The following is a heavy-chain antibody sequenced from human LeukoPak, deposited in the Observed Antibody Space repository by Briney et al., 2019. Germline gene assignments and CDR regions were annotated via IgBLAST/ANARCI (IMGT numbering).Heavy chain of an antibody. CDR2: IKSKTDGGTT. CDR3: TTDATWIQLWLPYDY. CDR1: RFTFSNAW. D-gene: IGHD5-18*01. V-gene: IGHV3-15*01. Sequence: PGGSLRLSCAASRFTFSNAWMSWVRQAPGKGLEWVGRIKSKTDGGTTDYAAPVKGRFTISRDDSKNTLYLQMNSLKTEDTAVYYCTTDATWIQLWLPYDYWGQGTLVTVSS. J-gene: IGHJ4*02.